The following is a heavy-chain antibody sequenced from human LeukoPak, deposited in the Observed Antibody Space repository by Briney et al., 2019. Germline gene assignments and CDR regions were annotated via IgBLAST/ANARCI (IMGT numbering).Heavy chain of an antibody. D-gene: IGHD4-23*01. CDR2: IWYGGSNK. J-gene: IGHJ6*03. CDR3: AKDGSGYGGTPLYYYYYYMDV. CDR1: GFTFSSYG. V-gene: IGHV3-30*02. Sequence: GGSLRLSCAASGFTFSSYGMHWVRQAPGKGLEWVAVIWYGGSNKYYADSVKGRFTISRDNSKNTLYLQMNSLRAEDTAVYYCAKDGSGYGGTPLYYYYYYMDVWGKGTTVTVSS.